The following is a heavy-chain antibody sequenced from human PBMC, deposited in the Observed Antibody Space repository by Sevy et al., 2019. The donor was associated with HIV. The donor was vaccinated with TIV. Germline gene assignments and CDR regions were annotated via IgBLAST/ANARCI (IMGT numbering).Heavy chain of an antibody. D-gene: IGHD6-25*01. CDR1: GYSISSGYQ. V-gene: IGHV4-38-2*01. J-gene: IGHJ4*02. CDR3: ARVAAY. Sequence: SETLSLTCAVSGYSISSGYQWGWIRQPPGKGLEWIGTICHSGSTYYNPSLKSRVTISVDTSKNQFSLKLNSMTAADTAVYFCARVAAYWGQGILVTVSS. CDR2: ICHSGST.